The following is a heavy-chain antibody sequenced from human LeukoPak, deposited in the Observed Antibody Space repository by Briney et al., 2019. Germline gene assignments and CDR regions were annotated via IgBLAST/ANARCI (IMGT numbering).Heavy chain of an antibody. V-gene: IGHV3-21*01. CDR1: GFTFSSYS. CDR3: ARDQDDFLSPGYYMDV. J-gene: IGHJ6*03. CDR2: ISSSSSYI. Sequence: PGGSLRLSCAASGFTFSSYSMNWVRQAPGKGLEWVSSISSSSSYIYYADSVKGRFTISRDNAKNSLYLQMNSLRAEDTAVYYCARDQDDFLSPGYYMDVWGKGTTVTVSS. D-gene: IGHD3-3*01.